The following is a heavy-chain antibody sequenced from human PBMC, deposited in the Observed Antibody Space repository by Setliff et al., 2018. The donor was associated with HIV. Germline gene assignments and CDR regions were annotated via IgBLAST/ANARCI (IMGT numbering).Heavy chain of an antibody. CDR3: ARSSQYGNLNWFDP. J-gene: IGHJ5*02. Sequence: SQTLSLTCTVSGGSISSGGYFWSWIRQLPGKGLEWIGYIYYRRSSNHNPSFKNRVTMSVDTSKSQFSLRLTSVTAADTAVYFCARSSQYGNLNWFDPWGRGTLVTVS. CDR1: GGSISSGGYF. V-gene: IGHV4-31*03. D-gene: IGHD6-6*01. CDR2: IYYRRSS.